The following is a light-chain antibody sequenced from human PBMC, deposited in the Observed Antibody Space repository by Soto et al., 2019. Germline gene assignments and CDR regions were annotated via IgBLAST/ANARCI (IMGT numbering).Light chain of an antibody. J-gene: IGKJ1*01. V-gene: IGKV3-20*01. CDR2: GAS. CDR3: QQYVSSPRT. CDR1: QTVYNGY. Sequence: ENVLTQSPGTPSLSPGERATLSCRASQTVYNGYLAWYHQKPGQAPRLLIYGASSRATGIPDRFSGSGSGTDFTLTISRLEPEDFAVYYCQQYVSSPRTFGQGTKVDI.